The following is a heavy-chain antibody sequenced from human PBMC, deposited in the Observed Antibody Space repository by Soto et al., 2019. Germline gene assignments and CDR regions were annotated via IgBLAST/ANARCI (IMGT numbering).Heavy chain of an antibody. J-gene: IGHJ4*02. V-gene: IGHV1-3*04. CDR3: ARACATCYSPYYFDY. CDR2: INTANDNT. D-gene: IGHD2-21*02. CDR1: GYTFISYT. Sequence: ASVKVSCKASGYTFISYTMHWVRQAPGQRLEWMGWINTANDNTKYSQKFQDRVTITRDTSASTVYVELSSLGSEDTAVFYWARACATCYSPYYFDYWGQGTLVTVSS.